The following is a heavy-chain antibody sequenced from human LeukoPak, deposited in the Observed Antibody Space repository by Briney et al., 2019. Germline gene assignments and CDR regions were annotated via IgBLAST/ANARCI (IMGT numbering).Heavy chain of an antibody. CDR3: AREPRVRFLEWPLDY. D-gene: IGHD3-3*01. CDR1: GGAFSSYA. V-gene: IGHV1-69*05. CDR2: IIPIFGTA. Sequence: SVKVSCKASGGAFSSYAIRWVRQAPGQGLEWMVRIIPIFGTANYAQKFQGRVTITTDESTSTAYMELSSLRSEDTAVYYCAREPRVRFLEWPLDYWGQGTLVTVSS. J-gene: IGHJ4*02.